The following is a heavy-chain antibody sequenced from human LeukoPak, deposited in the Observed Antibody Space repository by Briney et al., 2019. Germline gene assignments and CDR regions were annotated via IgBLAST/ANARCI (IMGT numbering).Heavy chain of an antibody. V-gene: IGHV1-2*02. CDR1: GYTFTAYY. Sequence: ASVKVSCKASGYTFTAYYVHWVRQAPGQGPEWMGCIHPNSGGTKYAQNFKGRVTMTRDTSTTTAYMEMSSLRSDDTAVYYCARGYIYWDYWGQGTQVTVSS. CDR2: IHPNSGGT. D-gene: IGHD5-24*01. CDR3: ARGYIYWDY. J-gene: IGHJ4*02.